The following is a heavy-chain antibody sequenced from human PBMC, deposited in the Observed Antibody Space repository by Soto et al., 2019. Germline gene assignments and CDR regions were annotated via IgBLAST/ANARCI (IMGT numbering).Heavy chain of an antibody. D-gene: IGHD3-10*01. CDR3: VLGCYNDLDV. CDR2: IWGDASQK. CDR1: GFVFSDNA. Sequence: QVQLVESGGDVVQPGTSLRLSCAASGFVFSDNAIHWVRQAPGQGLEWVAVIWGDASQKYYADSVTGRFSISRYNSKNTLYLQMDSIRVEDTDIYYCVLGCYNDLDVWGEGTTVTVS. V-gene: IGHV3-33*01. J-gene: IGHJ6*03.